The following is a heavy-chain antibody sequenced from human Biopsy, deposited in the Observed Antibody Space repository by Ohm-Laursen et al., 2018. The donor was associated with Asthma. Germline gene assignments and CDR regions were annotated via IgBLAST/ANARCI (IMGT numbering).Heavy chain of an antibody. J-gene: IGHJ4*02. D-gene: IGHD2-2*01. CDR1: GGTFNTYV. Sequence: SVKVSCKSPGGTFNTYVIGWVRQAPGQGIEWMGGINSVFGTTTYPQKFQDRVTITADDSTSTVYMELSSLRSEDTAVYYCARKAGSCISRTCYSLDFWGQGTLVTVSS. CDR2: INSVFGTT. CDR3: ARKAGSCISRTCYSLDF. V-gene: IGHV1-69*13.